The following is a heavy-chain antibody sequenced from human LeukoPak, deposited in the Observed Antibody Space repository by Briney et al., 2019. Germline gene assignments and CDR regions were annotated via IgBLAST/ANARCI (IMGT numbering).Heavy chain of an antibody. CDR2: IKEDGSQQ. CDR1: GFTFSSYW. J-gene: IGHJ4*02. Sequence: PGGSLRLSCAASGFTFSSYWMTWVRQAPGKGLEWVANIKEDGSQQYYVASVMGRFTISRDNAKNSLYLQMNSLRAEDTAVYFCAKDGPTAFFDYWGRGALVTVSS. V-gene: IGHV3-7*01. D-gene: IGHD5-18*01. CDR3: AKDGPTAFFDY.